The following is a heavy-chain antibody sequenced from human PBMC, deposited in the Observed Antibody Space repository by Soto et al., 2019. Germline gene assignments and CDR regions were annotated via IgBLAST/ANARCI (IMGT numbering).Heavy chain of an antibody. V-gene: IGHV4-30-4*01. J-gene: IGHJ2*01. CDR1: GGSISSGDYY. CDR2: IYYSGST. CDR3: AREYYYDSSGYHWYFDL. Sequence: QVQLQESGPGLVKPSQTLSLTCTVSGGSISSGDYYWSWIRQPPGKGLEWIGYIYYSGSTYYNPSLKSRVTISVDTSKHQFSLKLSSVTAADTAVYYCAREYYYDSSGYHWYFDLWGRGTLVTVSS. D-gene: IGHD3-22*01.